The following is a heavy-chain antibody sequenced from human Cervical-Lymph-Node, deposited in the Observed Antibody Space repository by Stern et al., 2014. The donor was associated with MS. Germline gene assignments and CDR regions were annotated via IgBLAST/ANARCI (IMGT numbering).Heavy chain of an antibody. CDR2: VIPFVGTS. V-gene: IGHV1-69*06. J-gene: IGHJ5*02. CDR3: ARGSGDNWFGP. CDR1: GG. Sequence: QVQLVQSGAEVKKPGSSVKVSCKSSGGISWVRQAPGQGLEWMGGVIPFVGTSNYAQKFHGRVIITADTSTNTTYLHLSRLTSADTAVYYCARGSGDNWFGPWGQGTLVTVSS. D-gene: IGHD3-10*01.